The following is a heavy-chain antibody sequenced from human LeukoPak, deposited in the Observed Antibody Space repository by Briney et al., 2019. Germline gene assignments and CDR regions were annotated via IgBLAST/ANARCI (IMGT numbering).Heavy chain of an antibody. CDR2: IYHSGST. D-gene: IGHD3-22*01. J-gene: IGHJ2*01. V-gene: IGHV4-4*02. CDR1: GGSISSSNW. CDR3: ARRGVAYYYDSSGYYPTNWYFDL. Sequence: SGTLSLTCAVSGGSISSSNWWSWVRQPPGKGLEWIGEIYHSGSTNYNPSLKSRVTISVDKSKNQFSLKLSSVTAADTAVYYCARRGVAYYYDSSGYYPTNWYFDLWGRGTLVTVSS.